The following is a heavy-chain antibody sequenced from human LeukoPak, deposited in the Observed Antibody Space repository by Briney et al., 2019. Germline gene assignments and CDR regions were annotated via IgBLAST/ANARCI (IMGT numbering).Heavy chain of an antibody. CDR2: ITTSGHTI. Sequence: PGGSLRLSCAASTFTFSSYEMNWVRHAPGKGVECGSYITTSGHTIYYADSVKGGFSISRDNAKNSLYLQMNSLRAEDTAVYYCGSIVGPRRRSPVLMDVWGQGTTVTVSS. CDR3: GSIVGPRRRSPVLMDV. CDR1: TFTFSSYE. J-gene: IGHJ6*02. V-gene: IGHV3-48*03. D-gene: IGHD2-21*01.